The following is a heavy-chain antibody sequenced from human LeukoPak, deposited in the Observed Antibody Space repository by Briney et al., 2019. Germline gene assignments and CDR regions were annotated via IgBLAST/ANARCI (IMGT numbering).Heavy chain of an antibody. D-gene: IGHD3-10*01. V-gene: IGHV4-39*07. J-gene: IGHJ4*02. Sequence: PETLSLTCTVSGDSISSSSYYWAWIRQPPGKGLEWIGSTYYCWNSYYSPSLKSRVTISVDTSKNKFSLKWSSVTAADTAVYSCARVDSSVVRGVIIRASHFDYWGQGTLVTVSS. CDR2: TYYCWNS. CDR1: GDSISSSSYY. CDR3: ARVDSSVVRGVIIRASHFDY.